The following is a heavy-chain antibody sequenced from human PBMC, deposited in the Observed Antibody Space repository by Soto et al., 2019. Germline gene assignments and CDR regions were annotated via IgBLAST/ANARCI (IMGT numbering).Heavy chain of an antibody. Sequence: GGSLRLSCTASGFTFGDYAMSWVRQAPGKGLEWVGFIRSKAYGGTTEYAASVKGRFTISRDDSKSIAYLQMNSLKTEDTAVYYCTRVVIIYYYYGMDVWGQGTTVTVSS. CDR1: GFTFGDYA. V-gene: IGHV3-49*04. J-gene: IGHJ6*02. D-gene: IGHD3-3*01. CDR3: TRVVIIYYYYGMDV. CDR2: IRSKAYGGTT.